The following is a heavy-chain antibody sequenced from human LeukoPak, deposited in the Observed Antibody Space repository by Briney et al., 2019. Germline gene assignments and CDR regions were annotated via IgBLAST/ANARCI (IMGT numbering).Heavy chain of an antibody. J-gene: IGHJ5*02. D-gene: IGHD5-12*01. V-gene: IGHV4-34*01. CDR1: GGSFSGYY. CDR2: INHSGST. Sequence: WETLSLTCAVYGGSFSGYYWSWIRQPPGKGLEWIGEINHSGSTNYNPSLKSRVTISVDTSKNQFSLKLSSVTAADTAVYYCARAKNRGYSGYTLWPWGQGTLVTVSS. CDR3: ARAKNRGYSGYTLWP.